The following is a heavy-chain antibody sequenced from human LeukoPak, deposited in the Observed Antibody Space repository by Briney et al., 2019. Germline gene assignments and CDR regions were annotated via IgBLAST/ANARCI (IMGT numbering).Heavy chain of an antibody. V-gene: IGHV4-39*07. CDR2: IYHSGST. J-gene: IGHJ4*02. CDR1: GGSLSSSSYY. Sequence: SETLSLTCTVSGGSLSSSSYYWGWIRQPPGKGLEWIGSIYHSGSTYYNPSLRSRVTISLDTSKNQFSLKMFSVTAADTAVYYCARDSVVDIEGSTTYYFDSWGQGTLVTVSS. D-gene: IGHD5-12*01. CDR3: ARDSVVDIEGSTTYYFDS.